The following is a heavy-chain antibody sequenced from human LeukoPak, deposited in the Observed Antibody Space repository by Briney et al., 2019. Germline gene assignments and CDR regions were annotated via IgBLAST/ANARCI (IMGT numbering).Heavy chain of an antibody. J-gene: IGHJ4*02. CDR1: GGSISSISYY. V-gene: IGHV4-39*01. Sequence: SEXLCLTCTVSGGSISSISYYWGWVRQPPGKGREGGGSIYYSGRTYYKPSRKSRVTISVDTSKKQFSLKLSSVTAADTAVYYCARQPPRYYTSVYRYFDYWGQGTLVTVSS. CDR3: ARQPPRYYTSVYRYFDY. CDR2: IYYSGRT. D-gene: IGHD3-22*01.